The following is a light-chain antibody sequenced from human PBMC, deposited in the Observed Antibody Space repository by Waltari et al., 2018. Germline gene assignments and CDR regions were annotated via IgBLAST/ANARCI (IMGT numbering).Light chain of an antibody. CDR3: QAWDSSTGGV. J-gene: IGLJ2*01. CDR1: KLGDKY. Sequence: SYELTQPPSVSVSPGQTASIPCSGDKLGDKYACWYQQKPGQSPVLVISQDSKRPSGIPERFSGSNSGNTATLTISGTQAMDEADYYCQAWDSSTGGVFGGGTKLTVL. V-gene: IGLV3-1*01. CDR2: QDS.